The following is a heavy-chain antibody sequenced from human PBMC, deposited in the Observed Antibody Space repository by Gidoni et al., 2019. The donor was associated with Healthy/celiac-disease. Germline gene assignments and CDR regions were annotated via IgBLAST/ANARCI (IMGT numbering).Heavy chain of an antibody. CDR3: AKMSWLGYCSGGSCYSRYFQH. V-gene: IGHV3-9*01. CDR2: ISWNSGSI. D-gene: IGHD2-15*01. CDR1: AFPFVDYA. J-gene: IGHJ1*01. Sequence: EVQLVESGGGLVQPGRSLRLSWAASAFPFVDYAIPWVRQAPGKGLEWVSGISWNSGSIGYADSVKGRFTISRDNAKNSLYLQMNSLRAEDTALYYCAKMSWLGYCSGGSCYSRYFQHWGQGTLVTVSS.